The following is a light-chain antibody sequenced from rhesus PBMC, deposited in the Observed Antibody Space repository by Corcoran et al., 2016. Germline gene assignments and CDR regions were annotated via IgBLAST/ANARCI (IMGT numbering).Light chain of an antibody. CDR2: GVS. J-gene: IGKJ1*01. CDR3: QQSSKLWT. Sequence: ETVVTQSPATLSLSPGERATLSCRARETIDNFLAWYQQKPGQAPRLLIAGVSSRAPGIPDRFSGSWAGTDFTLTSSSREPEDVGVYYCQQSSKLWTFGQGTKVEIK. V-gene: IGKV3-24*04. CDR1: ETIDNF.